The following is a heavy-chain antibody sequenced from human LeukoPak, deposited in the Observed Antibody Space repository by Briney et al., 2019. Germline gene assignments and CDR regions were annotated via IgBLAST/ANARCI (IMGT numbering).Heavy chain of an antibody. Sequence: TSETLSLTCTVSGVSISSYYWSWIRQPPGKGLEWIGYIYYSGSTNYNPSLKSRVTISVDTSKNQFSLKLSSVTAADTALYYCARDGSSSSFRSWFDPWGQGTLVTVSS. CDR1: GVSISSYY. D-gene: IGHD6-6*01. V-gene: IGHV4-59*01. CDR3: ARDGSSSSFRSWFDP. J-gene: IGHJ5*02. CDR2: IYYSGST.